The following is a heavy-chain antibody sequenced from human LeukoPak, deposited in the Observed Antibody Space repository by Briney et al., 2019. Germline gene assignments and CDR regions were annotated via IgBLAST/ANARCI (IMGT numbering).Heavy chain of an antibody. V-gene: IGHV1-2*04. CDR2: INPNRGGT. Sequence: ASVKVSCKASGYTFTGYYMHWVRQAPGQGLEWMGWINPNRGGTNYAQKFQGWVTMTRDTSISTAYMELSRLRSDDTAVYYCARVAYGDYDYGMDVWGQGTTVTVSS. CDR3: ARVAYGDYDYGMDV. J-gene: IGHJ6*02. CDR1: GYTFTGYY. D-gene: IGHD4-17*01.